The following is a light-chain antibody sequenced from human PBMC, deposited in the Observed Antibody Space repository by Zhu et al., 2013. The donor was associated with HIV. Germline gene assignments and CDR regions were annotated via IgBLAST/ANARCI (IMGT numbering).Light chain of an antibody. J-gene: IGKJ1*01. Sequence: EIVMTQSPATLSVSPGERATLSCRASQSVSSNLAWYQQKPGQAPRLLIYGASTRATGIPARFSGSGSGTEFTLTISSLQPDDLGTYYCQQYNSYLWTFGQGTKVEI. V-gene: IGKV3-15*01. CDR2: GAS. CDR3: QQYNSYLWT. CDR1: QSVSSN.